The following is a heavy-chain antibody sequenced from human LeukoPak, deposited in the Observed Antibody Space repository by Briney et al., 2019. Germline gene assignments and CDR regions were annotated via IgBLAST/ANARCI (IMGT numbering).Heavy chain of an antibody. J-gene: IGHJ4*02. CDR1: GFTFSSYS. CDR2: ISSSSSYI. D-gene: IGHD6-19*01. Sequence: PGGSLRLSCAASGFTFSSYSMNWVRQAPGKGLEWVSSISSSSSYIYYADSVKGRFTISRDNAKNSLYLQMNSLRAEDTAVYYCARDSQWLGSNDYWGQGTLVTVSS. V-gene: IGHV3-21*01. CDR3: ARDSQWLGSNDY.